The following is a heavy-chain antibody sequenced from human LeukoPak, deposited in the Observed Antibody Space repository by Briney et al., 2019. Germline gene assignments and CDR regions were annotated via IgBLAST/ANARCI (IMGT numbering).Heavy chain of an antibody. CDR1: GGSFSGYY. J-gene: IGHJ4*02. Sequence: SETLSLTCAVYGGSFSGYYRSWIRQPPGKGLEWIGEINHSGSTNYNPSLKSRVTISVDTSKNQFSLKVRSVTAADTAVFYCARRAFPRCYSLWGQGTLVTVSS. CDR3: ARRAFPRCYSL. D-gene: IGHD2-15*01. CDR2: INHSGST. V-gene: IGHV4-34*01.